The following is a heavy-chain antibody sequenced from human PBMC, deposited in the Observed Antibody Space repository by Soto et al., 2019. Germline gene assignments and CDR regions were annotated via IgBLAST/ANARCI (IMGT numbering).Heavy chain of an antibody. V-gene: IGHV5-51*01. CDR3: ARHVVRYSSGWYYYYYGMDV. J-gene: IGHJ6*02. CDR2: IYPGDSDT. Sequence: GESLKISCKGSGYSFTSYWICWVRQMPGKGLEWMGIIYPGDSDTRYSPSFQGQVTISADKSISTAYLQWSSLKASDTAMYYCARHVVRYSSGWYYYYYGMDVWGQGTTVTVSS. D-gene: IGHD6-19*01. CDR1: GYSFTSYW.